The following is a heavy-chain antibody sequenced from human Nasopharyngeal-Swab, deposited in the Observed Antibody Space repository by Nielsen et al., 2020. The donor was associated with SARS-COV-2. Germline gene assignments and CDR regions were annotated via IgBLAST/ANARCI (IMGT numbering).Heavy chain of an antibody. V-gene: IGHV2-70*11. J-gene: IGHJ6*02. CDR3: ARTSSPGGYYYYAMDV. CDR2: IDWDDDK. D-gene: IGHD1-26*01. CDR1: GFSLSTSGMC. Sequence: SGPTLVKPTQTLTLTCTFSGFSLSTSGMCVVWIRQPPGKALEWLARIDWDDDKYYSTSLKTRLTISKDTSKNQVALTMTNMGPVDTATYFCARTSSPGGYYYYAMDVWGQGTTVTVSS.